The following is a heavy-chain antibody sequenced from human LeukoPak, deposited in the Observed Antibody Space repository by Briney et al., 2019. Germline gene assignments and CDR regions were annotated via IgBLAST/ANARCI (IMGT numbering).Heavy chain of an antibody. J-gene: IGHJ4*02. V-gene: IGHV1-46*01. CDR3: ARGRLSVAPDGTDAPHFCDS. Sequence: PEASVKVSCKASGYTFTSYYMHWVRQAPGQGLEWMGIINPSGGSTSYAQKFQGRVTMTRDTSTSTVYMELSSLRSEDTAVYYCARGRLSVAPDGTDAPHFCDSWGQGTLVTVSS. D-gene: IGHD3-3*02. CDR2: INPSGGST. CDR1: GYTFTSYY.